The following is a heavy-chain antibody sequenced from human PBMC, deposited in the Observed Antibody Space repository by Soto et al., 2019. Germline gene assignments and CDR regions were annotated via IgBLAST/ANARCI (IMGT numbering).Heavy chain of an antibody. D-gene: IGHD2-2*01. V-gene: IGHV5-51*01. CDR3: ARLGGSCSSTSCYLYYYYGMDV. CDR2: IYPGDSDT. Sequence: PGEPLKISCKGSGYSFTSYWIGWVRQMPGKGLEWMGIIYPGDSDTKYSPSFQGQVTISADKSISTAYLQWSSLKASDTAMYYCARLGGSCSSTSCYLYYYYGMDVWGQGTTVTVSS. J-gene: IGHJ6*02. CDR1: GYSFTSYW.